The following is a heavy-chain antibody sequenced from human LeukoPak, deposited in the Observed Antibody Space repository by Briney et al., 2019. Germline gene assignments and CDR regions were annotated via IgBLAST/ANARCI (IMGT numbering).Heavy chain of an antibody. J-gene: IGHJ5*02. CDR3: ARHRTPDADCSSTSCYRSGAGRWFDP. CDR1: GYTFTSYG. D-gene: IGHD2-2*02. CDR2: ISAYNGNT. Sequence: ASVKVSCKASGYTFTSYGINWVRQAPGQGLEWMGWISAYNGNTNYAQKLQGRVTMTTDTSTSTAYMELRSLRSDDTAVYYCARHRTPDADCSSTSCYRSGAGRWFDPWGQGTLVTVSS. V-gene: IGHV1-18*04.